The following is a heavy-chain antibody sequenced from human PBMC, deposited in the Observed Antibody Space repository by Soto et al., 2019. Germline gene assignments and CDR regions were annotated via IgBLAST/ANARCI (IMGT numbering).Heavy chain of an antibody. CDR1: GGSISSSSYY. CDR2: IYYSGST. Sequence: SETLSLTCTVSGGSISSSSYYWGWIRQPPGKGLEWIGSIYYSGSTYYNPSLKSRVTISVDTSKNQFSLKLSSVTAADTAVYYCARQSGGSSGYYYPYNWFDPWGQGTLVTVSS. CDR3: ARQSGGSSGYYYPYNWFDP. V-gene: IGHV4-39*01. J-gene: IGHJ5*02. D-gene: IGHD3-22*01.